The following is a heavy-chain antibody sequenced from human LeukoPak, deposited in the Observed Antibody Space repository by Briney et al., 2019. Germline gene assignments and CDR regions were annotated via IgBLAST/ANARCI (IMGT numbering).Heavy chain of an antibody. CDR1: GFMFTKYW. V-gene: IGHV3-7*03. D-gene: IGHD6-6*01. CDR3: ATSAASARCD. J-gene: IGHJ4*02. Sequence: GGSLRLSCAASGFMFTKYWMSWVRQAPGKGLEWVANINEDGSTKFYVDSVKGRFSMSRDNAQNSVYLQLNSLRIEDTAVYYCATSAASARCDWGQGTLVIVSP. CDR2: INEDGSTK.